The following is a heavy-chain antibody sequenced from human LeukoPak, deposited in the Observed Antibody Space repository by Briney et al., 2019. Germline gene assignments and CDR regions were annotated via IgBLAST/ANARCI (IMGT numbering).Heavy chain of an antibody. V-gene: IGHV4-34*01. Sequence: SETLSLTCAVYGGSFSGYYWSWVRQPPGKGLEWIGEINHSGSTNYNPSLKSRVTISVDTSNNQFSLKLSSVTAADTAVYYCARAVRARVPFDYWGQGTLVTVSS. J-gene: IGHJ4*02. CDR2: INHSGST. CDR3: ARAVRARVPFDY. CDR1: GGSFSGYY. D-gene: IGHD1-26*01.